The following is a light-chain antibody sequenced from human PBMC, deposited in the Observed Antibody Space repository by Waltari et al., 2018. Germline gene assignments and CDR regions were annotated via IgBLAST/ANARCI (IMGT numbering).Light chain of an antibody. Sequence: QSALTQPPSASGSLGQSVTISCTGTSSDIGGSDSVSWYQQHPDKAPKLMIYEVTKRPSGGPVRFSGSKSGNAASLTVSGLQAEDEADYYCSSHGGRDNFYVFGTGTKVTVL. J-gene: IGLJ1*01. CDR3: SSHGGRDNFYV. V-gene: IGLV2-8*01. CDR1: SSDIGGSDS. CDR2: EVT.